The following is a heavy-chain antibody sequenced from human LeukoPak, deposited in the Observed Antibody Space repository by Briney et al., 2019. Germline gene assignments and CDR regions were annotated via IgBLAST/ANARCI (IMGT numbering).Heavy chain of an antibody. V-gene: IGHV3-30*02. D-gene: IGHD1-26*01. CDR3: AKDRRSGSYYFDY. CDR2: IRYDGSNK. J-gene: IGHJ4*02. Sequence: PGGSLRLSCAASGFTFSNYAIHWVRQAPGKGLEWVAFIRYDGSNKYYADSVKGRFTISRDNSKNTLYLQMNSLRAEDTAVYYCAKDRRSGSYYFDYWGQGTLVTVSS. CDR1: GFTFSNYA.